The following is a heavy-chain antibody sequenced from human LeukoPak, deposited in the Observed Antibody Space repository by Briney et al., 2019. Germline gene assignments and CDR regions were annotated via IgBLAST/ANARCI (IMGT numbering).Heavy chain of an antibody. Sequence: QAGGSLRLSCAASGFSFISYGMHWVRQAPGKGLEWVAVIWYDGSNKYYADSVKGRFTISRDNSKNTLYLQMNSLRAEDTAVYYCAKGAPQGTDYFDYWGQGTLVTVSS. CDR3: AKGAPQGTDYFDY. J-gene: IGHJ4*02. V-gene: IGHV3-30*02. CDR2: IWYDGSNK. CDR1: GFSFISYG.